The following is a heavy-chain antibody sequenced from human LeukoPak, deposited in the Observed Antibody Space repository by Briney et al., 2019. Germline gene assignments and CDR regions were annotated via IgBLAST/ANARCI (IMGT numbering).Heavy chain of an antibody. CDR1: GYTFTGYY. Sequence: ASVKVSCKASGYTFTGYYMHWVRHAPGQGLEWMGWINPNNGGTNYAQKFQGRVTMTRDTSISTAYMELSRLRSDDTAVYYCAREWIQLWLPRAGYYFDYWGQGTLVTVSS. CDR3: AREWIQLWLPRAGYYFDY. D-gene: IGHD5-18*01. V-gene: IGHV1-2*02. CDR2: INPNNGGT. J-gene: IGHJ4*02.